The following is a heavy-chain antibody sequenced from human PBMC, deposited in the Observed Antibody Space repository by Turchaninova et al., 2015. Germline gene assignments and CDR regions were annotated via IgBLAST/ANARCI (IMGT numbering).Heavy chain of an antibody. V-gene: IGHV2-5*02. CDR3: THRRQKGDSYGY. CDR2: IYWDDDK. D-gene: IGHD5-18*01. J-gene: IGHJ4*02. Sequence: QITLKESGPTLVKPTQTLTLTCTFSGFSFSTTGVGVGWIRQPPGKALEWLALIYWDDDKRYRPYLKSRLNITKDTSKNQVVLTMTNMDPVDTATYYCTHRRQKGDSYGYWGQGVLVTVSS. CDR1: GFSFSTTGVG.